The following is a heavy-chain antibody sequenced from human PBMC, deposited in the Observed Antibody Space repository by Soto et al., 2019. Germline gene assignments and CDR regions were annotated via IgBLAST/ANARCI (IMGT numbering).Heavy chain of an antibody. D-gene: IGHD2-15*01. V-gene: IGHV2-5*02. CDR1: GFSLSASAEA. CDR2: IYWDDDK. CDR3: ALQEVVSYFDS. J-gene: IGHJ4*02. Sequence: QITLKESGPTLVKPTQTLTLTCTFSGFSLSASAEAVAWIRQPPGKALEWLALIYWDDDKYYNPSLKSRLTITKDTYKNHVVLTMTNKAPVDTATYYCALQEVVSYFDSWGQGSLVTVPS.